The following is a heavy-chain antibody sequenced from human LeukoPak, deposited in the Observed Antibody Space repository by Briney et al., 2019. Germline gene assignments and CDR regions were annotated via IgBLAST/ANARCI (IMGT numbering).Heavy chain of an antibody. CDR3: ARGREWLGDYNWFDP. CDR2: IYYSGST. D-gene: IGHD5-12*01. CDR1: GGSISSYY. V-gene: IGHV4-59*01. J-gene: IGHJ5*02. Sequence: SETLSLTCTVSGGSISSYYWSWIRQPPGKGLEWIGYIYYSGSTNYNPSLKSRVTISVDTSKNQFSLKLSSVTAADTAVYYCARGREWLGDYNWFDPWGQGTLVTVSS.